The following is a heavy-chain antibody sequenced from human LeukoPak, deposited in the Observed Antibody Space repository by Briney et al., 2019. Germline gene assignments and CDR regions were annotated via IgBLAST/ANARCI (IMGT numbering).Heavy chain of an antibody. Sequence: PSETLSRTCAVYGGSFSGYYWSWIRQPPGKGLEWIGEINHSGSTNYNPSLKSRVTISVDTSKNQFSLKLSSVTAADTAVYYCARGWVVTPTLPSAISDWFDPWGQGTLVTVSS. CDR1: GGSFSGYY. D-gene: IGHD2-2*01. V-gene: IGHV4-34*01. CDR2: INHSGST. J-gene: IGHJ5*02. CDR3: ARGWVVTPTLPSAISDWFDP.